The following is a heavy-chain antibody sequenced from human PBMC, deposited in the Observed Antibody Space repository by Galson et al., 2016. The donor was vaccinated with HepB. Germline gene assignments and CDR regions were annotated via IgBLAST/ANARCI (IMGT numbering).Heavy chain of an antibody. CDR3: VQGSTAPAV. CDR1: GFTFRNYG. Sequence: SLRLSRAASGFTFRNYGMTWVRQAPGKGPEVVSSISRSGDSTDYADSEKGRFTISRDNSKNTLSLQMNSLTADEPAIYYCVQGSTAPAVWGKGTTVTVPS. J-gene: IGHJ6*04. CDR2: ISRSGDST. V-gene: IGHV3-23*01. D-gene: IGHD2-2*01.